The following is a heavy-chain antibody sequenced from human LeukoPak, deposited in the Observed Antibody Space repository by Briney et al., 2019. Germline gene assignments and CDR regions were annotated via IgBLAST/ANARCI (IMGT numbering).Heavy chain of an antibody. V-gene: IGHV3-23*01. Sequence: PGGSLRLSCVASGFMFSSYGMSWVRQAPGRGLECVSGISGSGGISHYADSVKGRFTISRDNSKNTLYLQMNSLRAEDTAIYYCAKRVPGTGLDYWGQGALVTVSS. D-gene: IGHD6-19*01. CDR2: ISGSGGIS. CDR1: GFMFSSYG. CDR3: AKRVPGTGLDY. J-gene: IGHJ4*02.